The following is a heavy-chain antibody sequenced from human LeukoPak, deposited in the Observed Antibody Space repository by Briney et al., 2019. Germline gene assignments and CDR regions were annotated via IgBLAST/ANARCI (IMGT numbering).Heavy chain of an antibody. Sequence: ASVKVSCKASGYTFTGHYMHWVRQAPGQGLEWMGIINPSGGSTSYAQKFQGRVTMTRDTSTSTVYMELSSLRSEDTAVYYCARDLGGSYYYYYYGMDVWGQGTTVTVSS. CDR2: INPSGGST. D-gene: IGHD1-26*01. V-gene: IGHV1-46*01. CDR1: GYTFTGHY. J-gene: IGHJ6*02. CDR3: ARDLGGSYYYYYYGMDV.